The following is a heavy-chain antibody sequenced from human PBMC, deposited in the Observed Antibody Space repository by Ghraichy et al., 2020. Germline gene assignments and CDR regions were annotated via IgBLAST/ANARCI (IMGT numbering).Heavy chain of an antibody. V-gene: IGHV3-23*01. D-gene: IGHD2-15*01. CDR3: AKGYGMDF. CDR2: IIGDGGTT. Sequence: LSLTCAASGFPFSNYAMNWVRQAPGKGLEWVSGIIGDGGTTFHADPVRGRFTISRDNSKNTLYLQMNSLRVEDTAVYYCAKGYGMDFWGQGTTVTVSS. CDR1: GFPFSNYA. J-gene: IGHJ6*02.